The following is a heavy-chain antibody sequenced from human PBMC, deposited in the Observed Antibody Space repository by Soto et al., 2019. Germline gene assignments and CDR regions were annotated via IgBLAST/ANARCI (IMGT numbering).Heavy chain of an antibody. Sequence: QVQLVQSGAEVKKPGSSVKVSCKASGGTFSSYAISWVRQAPGQGLEWMGGIIPIFGTANYAPKFQGRVTITADEATSTDYMELSSLRSKDTAVYYCARGGTYYYDSSGYYSDYWGQGTLVTVSS. CDR2: IIPIFGTA. J-gene: IGHJ4*02. V-gene: IGHV1-69*12. CDR1: GGTFSSYA. CDR3: ARGGTYYYDSSGYYSDY. D-gene: IGHD3-22*01.